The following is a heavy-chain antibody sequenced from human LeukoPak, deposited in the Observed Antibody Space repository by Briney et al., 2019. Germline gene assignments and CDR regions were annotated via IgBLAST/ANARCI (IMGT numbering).Heavy chain of an antibody. Sequence: PGGSLRLSCAASGFTFSSYSMNWVRQAPGKGLEWVSSISSSSSYIYYADSVKGRFTISRDNAKNSLYLQMNSLRAEDTAVYYCARLPDYYGSGSYFHDYWGQGTLVTVSS. CDR3: ARLPDYYGSGSYFHDY. D-gene: IGHD3-10*01. V-gene: IGHV3-21*01. CDR1: GFTFSSYS. CDR2: ISSSSSYI. J-gene: IGHJ4*02.